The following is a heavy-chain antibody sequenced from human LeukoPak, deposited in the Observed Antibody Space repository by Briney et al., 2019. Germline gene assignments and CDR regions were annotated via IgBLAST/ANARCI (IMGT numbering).Heavy chain of an antibody. CDR3: TGARHGNCYWDH. J-gene: IGHJ4*02. D-gene: IGHD1-7*01. CDR1: EYSFTNYW. CDR2: IRPDDSDT. V-gene: IGHV5-51*04. Sequence: GESLKISCKDSEYSFTNYWIGWVRQMPGKGLEWMGIIRPDDSDTRYSPSLQGQVTISADKPTSTAYLQWSSLKASDTAMYYCTGARHGNCYWDHWGQGTLVTVSS.